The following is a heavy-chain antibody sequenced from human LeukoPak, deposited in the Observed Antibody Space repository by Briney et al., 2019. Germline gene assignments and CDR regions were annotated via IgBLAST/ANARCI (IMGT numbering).Heavy chain of an antibody. CDR2: INHSGST. Sequence: SETLSLTCAVYGGTFSGYYWSWIRPPPGKGLEWIGEINHSGSTNYNPSLKSRVTISVDTSKNQFSLKPSSVTAADTAVYYCARARPVCAFDIWGQGTMVTVSS. J-gene: IGHJ3*02. V-gene: IGHV4-34*01. CDR3: ARARPVCAFDI. CDR1: GGTFSGYY. D-gene: IGHD3-16*01.